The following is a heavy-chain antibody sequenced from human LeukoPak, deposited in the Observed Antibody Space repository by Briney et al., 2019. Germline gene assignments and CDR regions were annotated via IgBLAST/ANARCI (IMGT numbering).Heavy chain of an antibody. CDR1: GFTFSNYW. Sequence: GGSLRLSCAASGFTFSNYWMSWVRQAPGQGLEWVANIKHDGSEEYYVDSVKGRFTISRDNVKKSLNLQMNSVRVEDTAIYYCARVTVTRVFDIWGHGTMATVSS. CDR2: IKHDGSEE. J-gene: IGHJ3*02. V-gene: IGHV3-7*04. CDR3: ARVTVTRVFDI. D-gene: IGHD4-17*01.